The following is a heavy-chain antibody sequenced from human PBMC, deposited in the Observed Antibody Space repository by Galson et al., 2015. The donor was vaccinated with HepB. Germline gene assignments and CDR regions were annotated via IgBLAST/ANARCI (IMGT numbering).Heavy chain of an antibody. D-gene: IGHD4-17*01. CDR1: GYTFTSYY. CDR3: ARSGITVTTPGWVDP. V-gene: IGHV3-30-3*01. Sequence: SCKASGYTFTSYYMHWVRQAPGKGLEWVAVISYDGSNKYYADSVKGRFTVSRDNSKNTLYLQMNSLRAEDTAVYYCARSGITVTTPGWVDPWGQGTLVTVSS. J-gene: IGHJ5*02. CDR2: ISYDGSNK.